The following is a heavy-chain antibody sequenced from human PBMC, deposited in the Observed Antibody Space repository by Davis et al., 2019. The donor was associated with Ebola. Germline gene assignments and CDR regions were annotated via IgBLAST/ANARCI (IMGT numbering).Heavy chain of an antibody. V-gene: IGHV3-7*01. Sequence: GESLKISCAASGFTFSSYWMSWVRQAPGKGLEWVANIKQDGSEKYYVDSVKGRFTIFRHNAKNSLYLQNNRLRAEDTAVYYCARVGSGYDIGVWGQGTTVTVSS. J-gene: IGHJ6*02. CDR1: GFTFSSYW. CDR3: ARVGSGYDIGV. CDR2: IKQDGSEK. D-gene: IGHD2-15*01.